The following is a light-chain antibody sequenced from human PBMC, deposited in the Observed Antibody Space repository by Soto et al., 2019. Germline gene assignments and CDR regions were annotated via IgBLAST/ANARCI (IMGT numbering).Light chain of an antibody. CDR1: KSISSY. CDR2: AAS. J-gene: IGKJ2*01. Sequence: DIQMTQSPSSLSASVGDRVTITCRASKSISSYLNWYQQKPGKAPKLLIYAASSLQSGVPSRFSGSGSGTDFTLTISSLQPEECATYYCQQSYSTPRTFGQGNKLEIK. CDR3: QQSYSTPRT. V-gene: IGKV1-39*01.